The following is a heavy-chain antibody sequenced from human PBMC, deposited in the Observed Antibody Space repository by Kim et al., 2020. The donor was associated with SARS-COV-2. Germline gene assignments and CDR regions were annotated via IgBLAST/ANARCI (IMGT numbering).Heavy chain of an antibody. D-gene: IGHD3-10*02. CDR3: AALDTAHVPGGI. CDR2: KKGDGSEG. Sequence: GGSLRLSCVVSGFSLGNDWMSWVRQAPGKGLEWVAMKKGDGSEGYYVDSVKGRFTMSRDNAKNSLYLQMSSLRTEDTAIYYCAALDTAHVPGGIWGQGTLVSVSS. CDR1: GFSLGNDW. J-gene: IGHJ4*02. V-gene: IGHV3-7*01.